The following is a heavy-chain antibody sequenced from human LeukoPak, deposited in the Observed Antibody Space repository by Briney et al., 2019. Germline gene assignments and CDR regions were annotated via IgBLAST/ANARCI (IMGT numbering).Heavy chain of an antibody. CDR2: IYSGGST. V-gene: IGHV3-53*01. CDR1: GFTVSSNY. J-gene: IGHJ6*03. D-gene: IGHD3-10*01. Sequence: GGSLRLSCAASGFTVSSNYMSWVRQAPGKGLEWVSVIYSGGSTYYADSVKGRFTISRDNSKNTLYLQMNSLRAEDTAVYYCARVYYGSGSLYYYYYYMVVWGKGTTVTISS. CDR3: ARVYYGSGSLYYYYYYMVV.